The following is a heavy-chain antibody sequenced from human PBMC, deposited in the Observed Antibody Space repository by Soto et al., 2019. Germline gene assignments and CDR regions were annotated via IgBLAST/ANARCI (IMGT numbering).Heavy chain of an antibody. CDR3: ASRKTGSYFDY. CDR1: GFTFSSYA. V-gene: IGHV3-23*01. D-gene: IGHD1-26*01. Sequence: PGGSLRLSCAGSGFTFSSYAMSWVRQAPGKGLEWVSGIGASGAGTYYADLVKGRFIISRDNSKDTLHLQMNSLRVEDTAVYYCASRKTGSYFDYWGQGALVTV. CDR2: IGASGAGT. J-gene: IGHJ4*02.